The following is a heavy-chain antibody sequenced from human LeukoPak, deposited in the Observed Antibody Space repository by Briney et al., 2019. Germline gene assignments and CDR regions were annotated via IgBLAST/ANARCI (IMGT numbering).Heavy chain of an antibody. CDR2: IRYDGSNK. CDR1: GFTFSSFG. V-gene: IGHV3-30*02. CDR3: ARDNSVGMATAEPYYFDY. Sequence: QSGGSLRLSCATSGFTFSSFGMHWVRQAPGKGLEWVAFIRYDGSNKYYADSVKGRFTISRDNSKNTLYLQMNSLRAEDMAVYYCARDNSVGMATAEPYYFDYWGQGTLVTVSS. J-gene: IGHJ4*01. D-gene: IGHD5-24*01.